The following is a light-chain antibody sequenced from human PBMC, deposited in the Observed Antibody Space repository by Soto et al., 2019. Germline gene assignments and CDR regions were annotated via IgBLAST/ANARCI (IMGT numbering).Light chain of an antibody. J-gene: IGLJ1*01. CDR1: DNDLGGYNF. CDR2: DVT. Sequence: QSVLTQPRSVSWSPGQSVTISCSGTDNDLGGYNFVSWYQQHPGKAPKLVIYDVTKRPSGVPGRFSGSKSGNTASLTISGLQADDEADYYCCSFAGSFTFVFGTGTKVTVL. V-gene: IGLV2-11*01. CDR3: CSFAGSFTFV.